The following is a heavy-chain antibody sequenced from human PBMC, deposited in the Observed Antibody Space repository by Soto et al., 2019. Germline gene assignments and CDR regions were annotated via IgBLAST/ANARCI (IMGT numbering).Heavy chain of an antibody. Sequence: GGSLRLSCAASGFTFSNYWMNWVRQAPGKGLEWVANVKEDGSEMNYVDSVKGRFTISRDNAKNSVYLQMNYLRAEDTAVYYCLSFWTDSWGQGTLVTVSS. D-gene: IGHD1-1*01. CDR3: LSFWTDS. V-gene: IGHV3-7*03. J-gene: IGHJ4*02. CDR2: VKEDGSEM. CDR1: GFTFSNYW.